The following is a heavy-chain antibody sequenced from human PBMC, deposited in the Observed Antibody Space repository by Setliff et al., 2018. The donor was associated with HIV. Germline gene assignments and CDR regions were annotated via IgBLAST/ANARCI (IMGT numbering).Heavy chain of an antibody. V-gene: IGHV4-34*01. D-gene: IGHD3-3*01. CDR3: ARTITTFRVIGRGGRMDV. J-gene: IGHJ6*04. CDR2: MNHSEH. CDR1: GGSFSGYS. Sequence: PSETLSLTCAVYGGSFSGYSWTWIRQSPGKGLEWIGEMNHSEHYYNPTLKSRVTISMDTSKNQFSLELSSVTAADTALYYCARTITTFRVIGRGGRMDVWGKGTTVTVSS.